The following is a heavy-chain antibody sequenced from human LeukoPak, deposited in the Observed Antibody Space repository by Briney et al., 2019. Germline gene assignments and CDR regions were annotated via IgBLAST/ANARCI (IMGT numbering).Heavy chain of an antibody. CDR3: ARGTMVRPDVINYYYYMDV. D-gene: IGHD3-10*01. CDR1: GYTLTELS. J-gene: IGHJ6*03. Sequence: ASVKVSCKVSGYTLTELSMHWVRQAPGKGLEWMGGFDPEDGETIYAQKFQGRVTMTEDTSTDTAYMELSSLRSDDTAVYYCARGTMVRPDVINYYYYMDVWGKGTTVTISS. CDR2: FDPEDGET. V-gene: IGHV1-24*01.